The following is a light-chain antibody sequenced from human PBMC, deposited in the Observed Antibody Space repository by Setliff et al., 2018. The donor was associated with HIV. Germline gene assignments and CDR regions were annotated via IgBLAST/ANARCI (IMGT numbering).Light chain of an antibody. CDR3: ATWDDSLNGRV. Sequence: QSVLIQPPSVSGAPGQRVTISCSGSSSNIGAEAVNWYKQLPGTAPRVFIYRSDLRPSGVPDRFSGSKSGTSASLAISGLQPEDEADYYCATWDDSLNGRVFGTGTKVTVL. CDR1: SSNIGAEA. J-gene: IGLJ1*01. CDR2: RSD. V-gene: IGLV1-44*01.